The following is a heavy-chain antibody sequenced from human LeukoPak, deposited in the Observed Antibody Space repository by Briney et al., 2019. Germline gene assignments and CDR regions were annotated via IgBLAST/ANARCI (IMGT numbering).Heavy chain of an antibody. V-gene: IGHV4-39*07. CDR2: IHYGGST. CDR3: ARGKKGYYDSSGYYYAFDY. D-gene: IGHD3-22*01. CDR1: GGSVSTTSYF. J-gene: IGHJ4*02. Sequence: SETLSLTCTVSGGSVSTTSYFWAWIRQPPGKGLEWIGSIHYGGSTYYSPSLKSRVTISTDTSKNQFSLTLTSVTAADTAVYYCARGKKGYYDSSGYYYAFDYWGQGTLVTVSS.